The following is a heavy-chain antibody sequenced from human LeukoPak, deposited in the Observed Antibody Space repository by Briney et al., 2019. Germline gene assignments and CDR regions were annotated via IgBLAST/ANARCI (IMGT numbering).Heavy chain of an antibody. CDR2: ISSSSSYI. V-gene: IGHV3-21*01. Sequence: PGGSLRLSCAASGFTFSSYAMSWVRQAPGKGLEWVSSISSSSSYIYYGDSVKGRFTISRDNAKNSLYLQMNSLRAEDTAVYYCARGYGDYDFLDYWGQGTLVTVSS. CDR1: GFTFSSYA. CDR3: ARGYGDYDFLDY. J-gene: IGHJ4*02. D-gene: IGHD4-17*01.